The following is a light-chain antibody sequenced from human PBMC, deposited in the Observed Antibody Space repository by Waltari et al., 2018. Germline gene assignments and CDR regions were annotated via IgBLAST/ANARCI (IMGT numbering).Light chain of an antibody. J-gene: IGLJ2*01. CDR3: STWDYSLSARV. CDR2: GNS. CDR1: NQHGGSYE. Sequence: QSALPPEASVSGTVGHKVTLSCTGTNQHGGSYELGWYQKLSHGAPKTVMFGNSLPSGIPDRFSGSQSGTTASLTISGLQPEDEADYYCSTWDYSLSARVFGGGTKLTVL. V-gene: IGLV1-47*02.